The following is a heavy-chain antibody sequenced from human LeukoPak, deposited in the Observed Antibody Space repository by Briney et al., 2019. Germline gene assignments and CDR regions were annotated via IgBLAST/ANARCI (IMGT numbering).Heavy chain of an antibody. CDR3: AKTTTDTEPYAFGV. J-gene: IGHJ3*01. CDR2: IRYDGSDE. CDR1: GFTFITYG. Sequence: PGGSLRLSCVASGFTFITYGMQWVRQAPGKGLEWVAFIRYDGSDEYYADSVKGRFTISRDNSKNTLYLQMNSLRAEDTAVYYCAKTTTDTEPYAFGVWGQGTLVTVSS. V-gene: IGHV3-30*02. D-gene: IGHD1-1*01.